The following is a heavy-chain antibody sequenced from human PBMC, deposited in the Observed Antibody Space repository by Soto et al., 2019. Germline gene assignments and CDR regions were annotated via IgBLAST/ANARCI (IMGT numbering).Heavy chain of an antibody. V-gene: IGHV4-59*01. J-gene: IGHJ4*02. D-gene: IGHD3-10*01. CDR2: IYYSGTT. CDR1: DGSISGYY. CDR3: ARESYYGSGATVVAY. Sequence: SETLSLTCTVSDGSISGYYWSWIRQPPGKGLEWIGYIYYSGTTSYNPPLNSRVTMSVDTSKNQFSLKVNSVTAADTAVYYCARESYYGSGATVVAYWGQGTLVTVSS.